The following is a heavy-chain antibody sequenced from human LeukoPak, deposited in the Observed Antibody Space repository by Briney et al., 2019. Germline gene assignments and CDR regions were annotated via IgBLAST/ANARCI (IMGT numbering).Heavy chain of an antibody. V-gene: IGHV3-7*03. Sequence: PGGSLRLSCGASGSTFGSYWMSWVRQAPGKGLDWVASIKQDGYEKYYVDSVKGRFIISRDNAKNSLYVRMNSLRAEDTAIYYCARDGYCTGGTCCADYWGPGTLVTVSS. D-gene: IGHD2-15*01. J-gene: IGHJ4*02. CDR2: IKQDGYEK. CDR1: GSTFGSYW. CDR3: ARDGYCTGGTCCADY.